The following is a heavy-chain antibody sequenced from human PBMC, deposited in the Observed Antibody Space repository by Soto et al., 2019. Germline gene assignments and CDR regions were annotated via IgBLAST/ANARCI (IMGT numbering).Heavy chain of an antibody. Sequence: EVTLLESGGRLVQPGGSLRLSCAASGFSFNIFAMNWVRQAPGKGLEWVSGISGGGGSTYYADSVKGRFTISRDNSNNTLYLQRNSLRAEDTAVYYCAKDPTSYDSSAQFDSWGQGTLVTVSS. CDR1: GFSFNIFA. D-gene: IGHD3-22*01. J-gene: IGHJ4*02. CDR3: AKDPTSYDSSAQFDS. CDR2: ISGGGGST. V-gene: IGHV3-23*01.